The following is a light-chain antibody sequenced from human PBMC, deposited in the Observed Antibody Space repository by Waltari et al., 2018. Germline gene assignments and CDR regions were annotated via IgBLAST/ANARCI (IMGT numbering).Light chain of an antibody. V-gene: IGKV1-NL1*01. J-gene: IGKJ1*01. CDR3: QQYYDTPRT. CDR1: QDIGNS. CDR2: AAS. Sequence: SVGHRVTITCRASQDIGNSLAWYQQKPGKAPKLLLYAASTLESGVPSRFSGSGSGTAYTLTISSLQPEDFATYYCQQYYDTPRTFGQGTRLEIK.